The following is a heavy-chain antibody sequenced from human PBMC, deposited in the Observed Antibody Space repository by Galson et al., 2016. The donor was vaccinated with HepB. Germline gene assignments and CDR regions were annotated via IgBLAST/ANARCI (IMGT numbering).Heavy chain of an antibody. J-gene: IGHJ4*02. CDR1: GFIFSSYA. D-gene: IGHD5-18*01. V-gene: IGHV3-23*01. CDR2: ISGSGGTT. CDR3: AKVETTAFLPVDF. Sequence: SLRLSCAASGFIFSSYALSWVRQAPGKGLEWVSGISGSGGTTFYADSVKGRFTISRDNSKNTMLLQMDSLRAEDSAIYFCAKVETTAFLPVDFWGQGILGTVSS.